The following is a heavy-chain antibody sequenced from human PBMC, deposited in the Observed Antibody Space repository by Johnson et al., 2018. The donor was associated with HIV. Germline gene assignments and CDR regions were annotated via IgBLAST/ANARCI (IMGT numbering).Heavy chain of an antibody. V-gene: IGHV3-53*01. CDR1: GFTVSSNY. J-gene: IGHJ3*02. Sequence: DVQVVESGGGLIQPGGSLRLSCAASGFTVSSNYMSWVRQAPGKGLEWVSVFYSGGSTYYADSVKGRFTISRDNAKNSLCLQMNSLRAEDTAVYYCARAGSSSAFDIWGQGTLVTVSS. CDR2: FYSGGST. D-gene: IGHD1-26*01. CDR3: ARAGSSSAFDI.